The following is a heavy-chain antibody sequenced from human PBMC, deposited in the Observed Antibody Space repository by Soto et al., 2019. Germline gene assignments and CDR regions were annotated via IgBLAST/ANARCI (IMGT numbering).Heavy chain of an antibody. D-gene: IGHD2-2*01. CDR3: ARGGIVVVPAAPEYYFDY. J-gene: IGHJ4*02. CDR1: GGTFSSYA. V-gene: IGHV1-69*13. CDR2: IIPIFGTA. Sequence: SVKVSCKASGGTFSSYAISWVRQAPGQGLEWMGGIIPIFGTANYAQKFQGRVTITADESTSTAYMELSSLRSEDTAVYYCARGGIVVVPAAPEYYFDYWGQGTLVTVSS.